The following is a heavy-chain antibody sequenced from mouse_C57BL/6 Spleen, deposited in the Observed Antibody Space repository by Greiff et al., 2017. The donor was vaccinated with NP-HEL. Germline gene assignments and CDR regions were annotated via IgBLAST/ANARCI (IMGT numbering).Heavy chain of an antibody. V-gene: IGHV1-15*01. CDR2: IDPETGGT. CDR1: GYTFTDYE. CDR3: TRKLSVRGRGARDY. D-gene: IGHD3-2*02. J-gene: IGHJ4*01. Sequence: VKLQESGAELVRPGASVTLSCKASGYTFTDYEMHWVKQTPVHGLEWIGAIDPETGGTAYNQKFKGKAILTADKSSSTAYMELRSLTSEDAAVYYCTRKLSVRGRGARDYWGQGTSVTVSS.